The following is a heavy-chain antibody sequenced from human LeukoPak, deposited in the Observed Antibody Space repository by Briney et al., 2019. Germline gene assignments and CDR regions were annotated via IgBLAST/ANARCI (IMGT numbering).Heavy chain of an antibody. J-gene: IGHJ6*03. D-gene: IGHD3-9*01. Sequence: GGSLRLSCAASGFTFSSYWMSWVRQAPGKGLEWVANIKKDGSEKYYVDSVKGRFTISRDTAKNSLYLQMNSLRAEDTAVYYCARESRGYDILTGKYHRGYYYYYMNVWGKGTTVTVSS. CDR2: IKKDGSEK. CDR1: GFTFSSYW. CDR3: ARESRGYDILTGKYHRGYYYYYMNV. V-gene: IGHV3-7*01.